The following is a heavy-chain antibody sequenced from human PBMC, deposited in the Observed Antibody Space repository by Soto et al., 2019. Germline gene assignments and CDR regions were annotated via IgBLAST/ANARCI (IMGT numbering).Heavy chain of an antibody. CDR2: INPILDST. CDR1: GIMSSGYG. J-gene: IGHJ4*02. Sequence: QEQVVQSGPAMKEPGSSVKVSCRASGIMSSGYGFSWVRQAPGQGLEGVGRINPILDSTHYAQNLQGRVSITVDKSTDTAYLEVTSLRLEDTAIYFCATMKRARLDSWGRGTVVTVSS. D-gene: IGHD6-25*01. CDR3: ATMKRARLDS. V-gene: IGHV1-69*09.